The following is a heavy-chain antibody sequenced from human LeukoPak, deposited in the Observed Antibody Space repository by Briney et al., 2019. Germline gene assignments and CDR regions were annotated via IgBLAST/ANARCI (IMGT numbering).Heavy chain of an antibody. D-gene: IGHD1-26*01. CDR1: GGSISSSSYY. CDR3: ARDTREPRGAFDI. Sequence: SETLSLTCTVSGGSISSSSYYWGWIRQPPGTGLEWIGSIYYSGSTYYNPSLKSRVTISVDTSKNQFSLKLSSVTAADTAVYYCARDTREPRGAFDIWGQGTMVTVSS. CDR2: IYYSGST. V-gene: IGHV4-39*07. J-gene: IGHJ3*02.